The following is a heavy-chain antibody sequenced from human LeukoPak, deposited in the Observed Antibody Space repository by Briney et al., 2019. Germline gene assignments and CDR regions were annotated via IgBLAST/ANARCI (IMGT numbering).Heavy chain of an antibody. CDR2: IYYSGST. D-gene: IGHD3-22*01. J-gene: IGHJ3*02. CDR3: ARVKIRYYDSSGYYSRGLDAFDI. V-gene: IGHV4-59*01. CDR1: GGSISSYY. Sequence: SETLSLTCTVSGGSISSYYWSWIRQPPGKGLEWIGDIYYSGSTNYNPSLKSRVTISVDTSKNQFSLKLRSVPAADTAVYYCARVKIRYYDSSGYYSRGLDAFDIWGQGTMVTVSS.